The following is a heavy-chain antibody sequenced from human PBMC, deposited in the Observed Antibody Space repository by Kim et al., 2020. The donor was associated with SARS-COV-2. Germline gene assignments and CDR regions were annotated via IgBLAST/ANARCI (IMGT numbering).Heavy chain of an antibody. CDR2: INPSGGST. CDR3: ARDQMGYCTNGVCPRNFDY. Sequence: ASVKVSCKASGYTFTSYYMHWVRQAPGQGLEWMGIINPSGGSTSYAQKFQGRVTMTRDTSTSTVYMELSSLRSEDTAVYYCARDQMGYCTNGVCPRNFDYWGQGTLVTVSS. CDR1: GYTFTSYY. J-gene: IGHJ4*02. V-gene: IGHV1-46*01. D-gene: IGHD2-8*01.